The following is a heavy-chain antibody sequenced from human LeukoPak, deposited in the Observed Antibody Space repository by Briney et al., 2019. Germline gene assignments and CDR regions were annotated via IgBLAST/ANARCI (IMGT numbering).Heavy chain of an antibody. Sequence: ASVKVSCKVSGYTLTELSMHWVRQAPGKGLEWMGGFDPEDGETIYAQKFQGRVTMTEDTSTDTAYMELSSLRSEDTAVYYCATRPGYSGYVHYFDYWGQGTPVTGSS. CDR3: ATRPGYSGYVHYFDY. D-gene: IGHD5-12*01. CDR2: FDPEDGET. V-gene: IGHV1-24*01. J-gene: IGHJ4*02. CDR1: GYTLTELS.